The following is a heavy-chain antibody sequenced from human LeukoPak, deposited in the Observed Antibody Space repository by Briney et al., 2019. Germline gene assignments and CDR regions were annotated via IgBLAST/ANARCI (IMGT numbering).Heavy chain of an antibody. CDR1: GFTFSSYA. D-gene: IGHD5-18*01. J-gene: IGHJ4*02. CDR3: ARADLRGYSLDY. Sequence: GGSLRLSCAASGFTFSSYAMSWVRQAPGRGLEWVSAISGSGGSTYYADSVKGRFTISRDNSKNTLYLQMNSLRAEDTAVYYCARADLRGYSLDYWGQGTLVTVSS. V-gene: IGHV3-23*01. CDR2: ISGSGGST.